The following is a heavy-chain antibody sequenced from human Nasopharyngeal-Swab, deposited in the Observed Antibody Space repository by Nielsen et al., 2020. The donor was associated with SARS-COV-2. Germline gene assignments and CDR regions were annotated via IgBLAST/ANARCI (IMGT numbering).Heavy chain of an antibody. Sequence: SETLSLTCTVSGGSISSSSYYWGWIRQPPGKGLEWIGSIYYSGSTNYNPSLKSRVTISVDTSKNQFSLRLSSVTAADTAVYYCARGDYDGSGSLDAFDIWGQGTMVTVSS. CDR2: IYYSGST. CDR1: GGSISSSSYY. CDR3: ARGDYDGSGSLDAFDI. V-gene: IGHV4-39*07. D-gene: IGHD3-10*01. J-gene: IGHJ3*02.